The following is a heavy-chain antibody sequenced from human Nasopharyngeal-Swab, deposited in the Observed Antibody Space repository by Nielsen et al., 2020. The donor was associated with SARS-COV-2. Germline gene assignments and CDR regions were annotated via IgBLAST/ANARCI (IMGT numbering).Heavy chain of an antibody. CDR2: INPNSGGT. CDR3: AREGLRFLEWYRRYYYYMDV. CDR1: GYTFTGYY. Sequence: ASVKVSCKASGYTFTGYYMHWVRQAPGQGLEWMGWINPNSGGTNYAQKFQGRVTMTRDTSISTAYMELSSLRSEDTAVYYCAREGLRFLEWYRRYYYYMDVWGKGTTVTVSS. D-gene: IGHD3-3*01. J-gene: IGHJ6*03. V-gene: IGHV1-2*02.